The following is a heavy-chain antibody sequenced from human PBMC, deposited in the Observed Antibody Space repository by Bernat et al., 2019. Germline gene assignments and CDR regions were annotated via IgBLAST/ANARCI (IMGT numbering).Heavy chain of an antibody. Sequence: EVQLLESGGGLVQPGGALRLSWAASGFTCSSYAMSWVRQAAGKGLEWVSAIGGSGGSTSSAASLKGRFTISSDNSKNTLYLQMNSLRAEDTAVYYCAKDDWGGDYGAFDIWGQGTMVTVSS. J-gene: IGHJ3*02. V-gene: IGHV3-23*01. D-gene: IGHD3-16*01. CDR3: AKDDWGGDYGAFDI. CDR1: GFTCSSYA. CDR2: IGGSGGST.